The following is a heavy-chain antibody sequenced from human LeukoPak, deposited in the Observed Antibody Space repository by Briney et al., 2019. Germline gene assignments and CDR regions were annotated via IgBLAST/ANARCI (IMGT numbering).Heavy chain of an antibody. J-gene: IGHJ5*02. CDR3: AKSYYYGSGSYSRNNRFDP. D-gene: IGHD3-10*01. CDR1: GFTFSTYA. CDR2: ISGSGGTT. V-gene: IGHV3-23*01. Sequence: PGGSLRLSCTASGFTFSTYAMSWVRQAPGKGLEWVSGISGSGGTTYYADSVKGRFTISRDNSKNTLYLQMDSLRAEDTAVYHCAKSYYYGSGSYSRNNRFDPWGQGTLVTVSS.